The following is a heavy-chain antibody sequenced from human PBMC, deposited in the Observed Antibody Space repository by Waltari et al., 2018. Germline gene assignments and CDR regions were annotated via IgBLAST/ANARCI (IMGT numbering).Heavy chain of an antibody. CDR3: ARFADYYDSSGYYYYFDY. CDR1: GYTFTGYY. J-gene: IGHJ4*02. CDR2: INPNRGGT. D-gene: IGHD3-22*01. V-gene: IGHV1-2*02. Sequence: QVQLVQSGAEVKKPGASVKVSCKASGYTFTGYYMHWVRQAPGQGLEWMGWINPNRGGTNYAQKFQGRVTMTRDTSISTAYMELSRLRSDDTAVYYCARFADYYDSSGYYYYFDYWGQGTLVTVSS.